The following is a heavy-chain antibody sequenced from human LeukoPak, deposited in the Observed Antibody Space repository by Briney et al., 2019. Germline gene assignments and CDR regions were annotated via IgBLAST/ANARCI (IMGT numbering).Heavy chain of an antibody. J-gene: IGHJ4*02. CDR3: TRNNWGIDY. V-gene: IGHV3-74*01. CDR1: GFTFDDYA. D-gene: IGHD7-27*01. Sequence: GGSLRLSCAASGFTFDDYAMHWVRQAPGQGLVWVSRITDDGSSPGYADSVKGRFTISRGNARNTLYLQMTNLRVEDTAVYYCTRNNWGIDYWGQGALVTVSS. CDR2: ITDDGSSP.